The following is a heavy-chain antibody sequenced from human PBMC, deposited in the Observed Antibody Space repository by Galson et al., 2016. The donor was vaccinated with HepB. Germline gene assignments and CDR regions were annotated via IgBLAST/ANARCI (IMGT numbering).Heavy chain of an antibody. Sequence: SLRLSCAASGFTFSSYSMNWVRQAPGKGLEWVSFISSCSSYIFYADSVKGRFTISRDNAKNSLYRQMDSLRAEDTAVYYCARDLFGGYGWFDPWGQGTLVTVSS. CDR3: ARDLFGGYGWFDP. CDR1: GFTFSSYS. D-gene: IGHD5-12*01. V-gene: IGHV3-21*01. CDR2: ISSCSSYI. J-gene: IGHJ5*02.